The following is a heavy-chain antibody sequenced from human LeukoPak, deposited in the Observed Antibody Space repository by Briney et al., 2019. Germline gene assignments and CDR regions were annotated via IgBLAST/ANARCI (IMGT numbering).Heavy chain of an antibody. CDR3: SRATVAAAGDY. CDR2: IKPDGSEK. Sequence: GGSLRLSCAASGFTFSNNWMTWVRQAPGKGLEWVANIKPDGSEKSYVDSVKGRFTISRDNAKNSLYLQMSSLRAEDTAVYYCSRATVAAAGDYWGQGILVTVSS. CDR1: GFTFSNNW. D-gene: IGHD6-13*01. J-gene: IGHJ4*02. V-gene: IGHV3-7*01.